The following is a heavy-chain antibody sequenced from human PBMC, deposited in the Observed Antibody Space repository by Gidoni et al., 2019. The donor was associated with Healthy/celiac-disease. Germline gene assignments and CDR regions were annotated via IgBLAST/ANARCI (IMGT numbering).Heavy chain of an antibody. D-gene: IGHD4-17*01. Sequence: QVQLVASGGGVVQPGRSLRLSCAASGFTFSSYVMHLVRQAPGKGLEWVAVIWYDGSKKYYAYSVKGRFTISRDNSKNTLYLQMNSLRAEDTAVYYCAREIMTTVTTSWFDPWGQGTLVTVSS. J-gene: IGHJ5*02. CDR3: AREIMTTVTTSWFDP. V-gene: IGHV3-33*01. CDR1: GFTFSSYV. CDR2: IWYDGSKK.